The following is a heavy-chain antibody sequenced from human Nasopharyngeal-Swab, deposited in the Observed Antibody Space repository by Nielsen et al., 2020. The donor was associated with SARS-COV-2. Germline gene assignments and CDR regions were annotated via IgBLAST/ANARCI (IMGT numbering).Heavy chain of an antibody. V-gene: IGHV3-30*18. CDR3: AKDVHGDYGGIDY. J-gene: IGHJ4*02. Sequence: GESLKISCAASGFTFSSYSMDWVRQAPGKGLEWVAVISYDGSNEYYGDSVKGRFTISRDNSKNTLYLQMNSLRVDDTAVYYCAKDVHGDYGGIDYWGQGSLVTVSS. CDR1: GFTFSSYS. D-gene: IGHD4-17*01. CDR2: ISYDGSNE.